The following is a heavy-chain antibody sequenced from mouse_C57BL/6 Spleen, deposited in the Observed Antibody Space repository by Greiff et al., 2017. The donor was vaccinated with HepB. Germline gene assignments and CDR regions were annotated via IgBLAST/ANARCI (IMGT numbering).Heavy chain of an antibody. D-gene: IGHD4-1*01. CDR2: IDPSDSYT. Sequence: VQLQQPGAELVMPGASVKLSCKASGYTFTSYWMHWVKQRPGQGLEWIGEIDPSDSYTNYNLKFKGKSTLTVDKSSSTAYMQLSSLTSEDSAVYYCARGLGRNYWGQGTTLTVSS. J-gene: IGHJ2*01. CDR1: GYTFTSYW. V-gene: IGHV1-69*01. CDR3: ARGLGRNY.